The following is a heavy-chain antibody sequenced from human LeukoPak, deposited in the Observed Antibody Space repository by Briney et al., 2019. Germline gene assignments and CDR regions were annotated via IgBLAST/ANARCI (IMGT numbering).Heavy chain of an antibody. V-gene: IGHV3-30*02. CDR2: IRYDGSNK. D-gene: IGHD2-2*02. CDR1: GFTFSSYG. Sequence: GGSLRLSCAASGFTFSSYGMHWVRQAPGKGLEWVAFIRYDGSNKYYADSVKGRFTISRDNSKNTLYLQMNSLRAEDTAVYYCAKDKEPVDIGVEYYFDYWGQGTLVTVSS. J-gene: IGHJ4*02. CDR3: AKDKEPVDIGVEYYFDY.